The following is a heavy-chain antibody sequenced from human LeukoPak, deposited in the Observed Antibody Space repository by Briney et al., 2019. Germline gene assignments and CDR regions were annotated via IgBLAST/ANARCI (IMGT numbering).Heavy chain of an antibody. CDR1: GFTLSNSW. J-gene: IGHJ5*02. V-gene: IGHV3-9*01. Sequence: SLRLSCAASGFTLSNSWMHWVRQAPGKGLEWVSGISWNSGSIGYADSVKGRFTISRDNAKNSLYLQMNSLRAEDTALYYCAKADCSSTSCSPIWFDPWGQGTLVTVSS. CDR2: ISWNSGSI. D-gene: IGHD2-2*01. CDR3: AKADCSSTSCSPIWFDP.